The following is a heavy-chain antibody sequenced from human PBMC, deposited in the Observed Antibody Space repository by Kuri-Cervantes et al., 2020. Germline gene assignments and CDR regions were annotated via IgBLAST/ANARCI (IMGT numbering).Heavy chain of an antibody. J-gene: IGHJ4*02. CDR1: GYSISSGYY. V-gene: IGHV4-38-2*01. Sequence: GSLRLSCAVSGYSISSGYYWGWIRQPPGKGLEWIGEINHSGSTNYNPSLKSRVTISVDTSKNQFSLKLSSVTAADTAVYYCARSGYVFLVFDYWGQGTLVTVSS. D-gene: IGHD5-12*01. CDR3: ARSGYVFLVFDY. CDR2: INHSGST.